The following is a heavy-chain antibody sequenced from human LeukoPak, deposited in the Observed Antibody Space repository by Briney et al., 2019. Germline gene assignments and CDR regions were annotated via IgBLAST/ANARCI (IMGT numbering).Heavy chain of an antibody. J-gene: IGHJ5*02. D-gene: IGHD3-10*01. CDR3: ARLNVLLWFGELRSELNWFDP. CDR1: GGSFSGYY. Sequence: SETLSLTCAVYGGSFSGYYWSWIRQPPGKGLERIGEINHSGSTNYNPSLKSRVTISVDTSKNQFSLKLSSVTAADTAVYYCARLNVLLWFGELRSELNWFDPWGQGTLVTVSS. V-gene: IGHV4-34*01. CDR2: INHSGST.